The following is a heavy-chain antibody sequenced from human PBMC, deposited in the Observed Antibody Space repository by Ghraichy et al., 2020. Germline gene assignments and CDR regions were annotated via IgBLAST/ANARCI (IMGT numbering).Heavy chain of an antibody. D-gene: IGHD4-17*01. Sequence: SLNISCAVSGFTFDYYAMHWVRQIPGKGVEWVSSISHNGGAKGDADAVKGRFTISRDNAENSLYLQMNSLRAEDTALYYCAKDMVTTRPGGAIDCWGQGTLVTASS. J-gene: IGHJ4*02. V-gene: IGHV3-9*01. CDR2: ISHNGGAK. CDR3: AKDMVTTRPGGAIDC. CDR1: GFTFDYYA.